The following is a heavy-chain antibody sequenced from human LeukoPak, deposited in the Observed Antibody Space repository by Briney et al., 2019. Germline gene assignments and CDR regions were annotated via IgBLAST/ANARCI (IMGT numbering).Heavy chain of an antibody. CDR3: ARERSCSSTSCYALDY. CDR1: GFTFSSYS. Sequence: PGGSLRLSCAASGFTFSSYSMNWVRQAPGKGLEWVSSISSSSSYIYYADSVKGRFTISRDNAKNSLYLQMNSLRAEDTAVYYCARERSCSSTSCYALDYWGQGTLVTVSS. J-gene: IGHJ4*02. CDR2: ISSSSSYI. D-gene: IGHD2-2*01. V-gene: IGHV3-21*04.